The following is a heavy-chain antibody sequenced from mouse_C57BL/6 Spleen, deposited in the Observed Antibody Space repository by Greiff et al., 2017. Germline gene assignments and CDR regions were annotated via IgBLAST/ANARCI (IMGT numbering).Heavy chain of an antibody. V-gene: IGHV1-69*01. CDR3: ARTTVVAGGLED. D-gene: IGHD1-1*01. CDR2: IDPSDSYT. J-gene: IGHJ2*01. Sequence: QVQLQQPGAELVMPGASVKLSCKASGYTFTSYWMHWVKQRPGQGLEWIGEIDPSDSYTKYNQKFKGKSTLTVDKSSSTAYMQLSSLTSEDSAVYYCARTTVVAGGLEDGGQGTTLTGSS. CDR1: GYTFTSYW.